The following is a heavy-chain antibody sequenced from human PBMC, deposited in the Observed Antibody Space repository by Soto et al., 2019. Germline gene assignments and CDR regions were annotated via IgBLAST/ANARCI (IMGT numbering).Heavy chain of an antibody. CDR1: GGSISSGYYY. Sequence: SETLSLTCTVSGGSISSGYYYWSWLRQPPGQGREWIGYIYYSGSTYSNPSLKSRVTISVDTSKNQFSLKLSSVTAADTAVYYCARVRLYYYDSSALSFDYWGQGTLVTVSS. CDR2: IYYSGST. V-gene: IGHV4-30-4*01. D-gene: IGHD3-22*01. J-gene: IGHJ4*02. CDR3: ARVRLYYYDSSALSFDY.